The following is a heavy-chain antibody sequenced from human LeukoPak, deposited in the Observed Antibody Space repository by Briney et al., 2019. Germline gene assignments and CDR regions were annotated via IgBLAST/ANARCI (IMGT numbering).Heavy chain of an antibody. J-gene: IGHJ5*02. CDR1: GFTFSSYA. CDR2: ISYDGSNK. D-gene: IGHD1-26*01. Sequence: GRSLRLSCAASGFTFSSYAMHWVRQAPGKGLEWVAVISYDGSNKYYADSVKGRFTISRDNPKNTLYLQMNSLRAEDTAVYYCAREGDSGSYYSSFWFDPWGQGTLVTVSS. V-gene: IGHV3-30-3*01. CDR3: AREGDSGSYYSSFWFDP.